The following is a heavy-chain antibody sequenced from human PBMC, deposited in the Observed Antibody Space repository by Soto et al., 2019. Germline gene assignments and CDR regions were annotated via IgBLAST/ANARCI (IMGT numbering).Heavy chain of an antibody. CDR1: GFTFSSYG. V-gene: IGHV3-21*01. CDR2: ISSSSSYI. Sequence: VQLVESGGGVVQPGRSLRLSCAASGFTFSSYGMHWVRQAPGKGLEWVSSISSSSSYIYYADSVKGRFTISRDNAKNSLYLQMNSLRAEDTAVYYCARPSGQRDYYYYGMDVWGQGTTVTVSS. J-gene: IGHJ6*02. CDR3: ARPSGQRDYYYYGMDV. D-gene: IGHD3-3*01.